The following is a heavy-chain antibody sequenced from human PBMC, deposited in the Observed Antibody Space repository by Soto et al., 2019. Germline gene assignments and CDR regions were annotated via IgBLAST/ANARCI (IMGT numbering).Heavy chain of an antibody. CDR2: VNDSGST. D-gene: IGHD3-16*02. Sequence: PSEALSLISAVYGGSFTGNYRSWIRQPPGKGLEWIGEVNDSGSTNFNPSLKSRVTISVDTSKKQFTLKLTSVTAADTAVYYCATDRAPSYFGTEAWGHGT. V-gene: IGHV4-34*01. CDR1: GGSFTGNY. CDR3: ATDRAPSYFGTEA. J-gene: IGHJ6*02.